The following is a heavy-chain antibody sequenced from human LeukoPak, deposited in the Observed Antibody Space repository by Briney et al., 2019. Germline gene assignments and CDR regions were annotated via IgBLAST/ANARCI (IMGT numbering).Heavy chain of an antibody. CDR3: ARGPAVEEQWLGVFDY. CDR1: GGSISSSSYY. V-gene: IGHV4-39*01. D-gene: IGHD6-19*01. Sequence: SETLSLTCTVSGGSISSSSYYWGWIRQPPGKGLEWIGSIYYSGSTYYNPSLKSRVTISVDTSKNQFSLKLSSVTAADTAVYYCARGPAVEEQWLGVFDYWGQGTLVTVSS. J-gene: IGHJ4*02. CDR2: IYYSGST.